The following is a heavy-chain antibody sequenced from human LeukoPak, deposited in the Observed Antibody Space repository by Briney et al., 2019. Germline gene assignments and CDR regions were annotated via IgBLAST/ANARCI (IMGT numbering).Heavy chain of an antibody. D-gene: IGHD2-15*01. CDR2: IYSSGST. V-gene: IGHV4-4*07. Sequence: SETLSLTCTVSGGSISSYYWSWIRQPAGKGLEWIGRIYSSGSTDYNPSLKSRVTMSVDTSKNQFSLKLSSVTAADTAVYYCARDPRYCSGGSCSWGQGTLVTVSS. CDR1: GGSISSYY. CDR3: ARDPRYCSGGSCS. J-gene: IGHJ4*02.